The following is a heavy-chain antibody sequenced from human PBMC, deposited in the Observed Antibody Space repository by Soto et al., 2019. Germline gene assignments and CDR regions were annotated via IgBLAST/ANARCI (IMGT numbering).Heavy chain of an antibody. V-gene: IGHV3-30*18. J-gene: IGHJ2*01. Sequence: QVQLVESGGGVVQPGRSLRLSCAASGFTFSSYGRHWVRQAPGKGLEWVAVISYDGSNKYYADSVKGRFTISRDNSKNTLYLQMNSLRAEDTAVYYCAKDSTVVVTASGYWYFDLWGSGTLVTVSS. D-gene: IGHD2-21*02. CDR1: GFTFSSYG. CDR3: AKDSTVVVTASGYWYFDL. CDR2: ISYDGSNK.